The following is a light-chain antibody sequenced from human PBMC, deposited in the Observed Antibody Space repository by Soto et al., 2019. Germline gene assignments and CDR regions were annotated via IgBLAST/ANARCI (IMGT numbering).Light chain of an antibody. Sequence: QSALTQPPSASGSPGQSVTISCIGTSSDVGGYNYVSWYQQYPGKVPKLMIYEVNKRPSGVPDRFSGSKSGNTASLTVSGLQAEDAADYYCTSYAGGNNVFGTGTKLTVL. V-gene: IGLV2-8*01. CDR3: TSYAGGNNV. CDR2: EVN. CDR1: SSDVGGYNY. J-gene: IGLJ1*01.